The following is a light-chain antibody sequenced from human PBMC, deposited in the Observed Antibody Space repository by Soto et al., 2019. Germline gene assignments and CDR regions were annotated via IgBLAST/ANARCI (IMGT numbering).Light chain of an antibody. CDR2: KAS. J-gene: IGKJ4*01. V-gene: IGKV1-5*03. Sequence: DIQMTQSPSTLSASVGDRVTITCRARQSISSRLAWYQQKPGKVPKLLIYKASSLESGVPSRFSGGGSGTEFTLTISSLQPDDFATYYCQQYNSNSLPFGGGTKVDIK. CDR3: QQYNSNSLP. CDR1: QSISSR.